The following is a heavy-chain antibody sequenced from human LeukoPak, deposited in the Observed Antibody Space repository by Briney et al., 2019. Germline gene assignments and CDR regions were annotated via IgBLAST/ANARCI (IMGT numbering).Heavy chain of an antibody. Sequence: SETLSLTCAVYGGSFSGYYWSWIRQPPGKGLEWIGEINHSGSTNYNPSLKSRVTISVDTSKNQFSLKLSSVTAADTAVYYCARLIGHFDWLLDYWGQGTLVTVSS. V-gene: IGHV4-34*01. CDR2: INHSGST. CDR3: ARLIGHFDWLLDY. J-gene: IGHJ4*02. CDR1: GGSFSGYY. D-gene: IGHD3-9*01.